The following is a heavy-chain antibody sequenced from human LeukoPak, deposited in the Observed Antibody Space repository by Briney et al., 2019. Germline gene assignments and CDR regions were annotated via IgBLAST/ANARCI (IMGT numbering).Heavy chain of an antibody. CDR2: ISSSGSTI. J-gene: IGHJ2*01. CDR3: ASPGYSSGWYWWYFDL. Sequence: GGSLRLSCAASGFTFSSYEMNWVRQAPGKGLEWVSYISSSGSTIYYADSVKGRFTISRDNAKNSLYLQMNSLRAEDTAVNYCASPGYSSGWYWWYFDLWGRGTLVTVSS. D-gene: IGHD6-19*01. CDR1: GFTFSSYE. V-gene: IGHV3-48*03.